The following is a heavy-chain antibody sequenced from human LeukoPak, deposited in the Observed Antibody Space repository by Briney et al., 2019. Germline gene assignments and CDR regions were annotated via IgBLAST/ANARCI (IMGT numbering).Heavy chain of an antibody. CDR3: AICSSASCYASY. CDR2: INPDSGGT. D-gene: IGHD2-2*01. V-gene: IGHV1-2*02. J-gene: IGHJ4*02. CDR1: GYTFIGYY. Sequence: ASVKVSCKASGYTFIGYYIHWVRQAPGQGLEWMGWINPDSGGTNYAQKFQGRVTMTRDTSISTAYVELSSLRSDDTAVYYCAICSSASCYASYWGQGTLVTVSS.